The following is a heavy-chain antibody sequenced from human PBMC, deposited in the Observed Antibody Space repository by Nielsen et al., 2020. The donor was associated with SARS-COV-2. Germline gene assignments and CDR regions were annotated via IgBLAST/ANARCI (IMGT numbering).Heavy chain of an antibody. CDR2: INPNSGGT. V-gene: IGHV1-2*06. CDR1: GYTFTGYY. J-gene: IGHJ3*02. Sequence: ASVKVSCKASGYTFTGYYMHWVRQAPGQGLEWMGRINPNSGGTNYAQKFQGRVTITRDTSASTAYMELSSLRSEDTAVYYCAREEFDAFDNWGQGTMVTVSS. CDR3: AREEFDAFDN.